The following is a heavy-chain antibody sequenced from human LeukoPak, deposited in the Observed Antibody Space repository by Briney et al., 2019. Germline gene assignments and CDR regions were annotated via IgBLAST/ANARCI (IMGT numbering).Heavy chain of an antibody. D-gene: IGHD1-26*01. V-gene: IGHV1-2*02. CDR2: INPNSGGT. J-gene: IGHJ4*02. CDR3: AREATDTLGAMVDFDY. CDR1: GYTLTDYY. Sequence: GASVNVSCKASGYTLTDYYMHWVRQAPGPGLEWIACINPNSGGTTYAQKLQGRVTMTRDTSISTAYMELSRLRSDDTAVYYCAREATDTLGAMVDFDYWGQGTLVTVSS.